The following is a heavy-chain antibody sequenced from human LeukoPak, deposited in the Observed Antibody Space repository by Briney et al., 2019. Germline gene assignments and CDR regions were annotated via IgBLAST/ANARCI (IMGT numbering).Heavy chain of an antibody. CDR3: AKGDAEWGERYFDY. CDR2: ISGSGDST. V-gene: IGHV3-23*01. CDR1: AITFRSYA. J-gene: IGHJ4*02. D-gene: IGHD3-3*01. Sequence: GGSLRLSCAASAITFRSYAMSWVRQAPGKGLEWVSAISGSGDSTSYADSVKGRFTISRDNSKNTLYLQMNCLRAEDTAVYYCAKGDAEWGERYFDYWGQGIVVTVSS.